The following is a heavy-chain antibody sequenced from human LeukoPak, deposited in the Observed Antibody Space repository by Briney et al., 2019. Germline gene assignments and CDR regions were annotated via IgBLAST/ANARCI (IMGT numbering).Heavy chain of an antibody. D-gene: IGHD2-15*01. CDR3: ARDRGYCSGGSCQNFDY. CDR2: INPNSGGT. Sequence: GASVKVSCKASRFTFSGYYMHWVRQAPGQGLEWMGWINPNSGGTNYAQKFQGRVTMTRDTSISTAYMELSRLRSDDTAVYYCARDRGYCSGGSCQNFDYWGQGSLATVSS. CDR1: RFTFSGYY. V-gene: IGHV1-2*02. J-gene: IGHJ4*02.